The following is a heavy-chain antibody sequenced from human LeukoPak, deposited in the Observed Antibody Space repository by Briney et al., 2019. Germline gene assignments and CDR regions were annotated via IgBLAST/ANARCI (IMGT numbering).Heavy chain of an antibody. Sequence: GGSLRLSCAASGFTFSTYAMTWVRQAPGKGLEWVSAISGSGSTTYYADSVKGRFTISRDNSKNTVYVQMNSLRAEDTAVYYCVGGPYYYDSSGRGYWGQGTLVTVSS. CDR3: VGGPYYYDSSGRGY. J-gene: IGHJ4*02. CDR1: GFTFSTYA. CDR2: ISGSGSTT. D-gene: IGHD3-22*01. V-gene: IGHV3-23*01.